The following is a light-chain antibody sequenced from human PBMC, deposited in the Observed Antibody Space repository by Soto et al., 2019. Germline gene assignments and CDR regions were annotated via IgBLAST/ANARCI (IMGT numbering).Light chain of an antibody. V-gene: IGKV1-5*01. J-gene: IGKJ2*01. CDR2: DAS. CDR3: QQYKSYSYT. CDR1: ESISNW. Sequence: DIPMTQSPSILSASVGDRVAITCRASESISNWLAWYQQRPGKAPKVLIYDASRLQSGVPARFSGSGSGTDFTLTISSLQPDDIATYYCQQYKSYSYTFGQGTNLEI.